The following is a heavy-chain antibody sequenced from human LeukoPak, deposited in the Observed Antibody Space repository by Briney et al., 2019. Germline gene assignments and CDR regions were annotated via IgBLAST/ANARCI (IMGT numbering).Heavy chain of an antibody. V-gene: IGHV1-69*05. CDR1: GGTFSSYA. D-gene: IGHD2-21*02. CDR2: IILIFGTA. Sequence: SVKVSCKASGGTFSSYAISWVRQAPGQGLEWMGRIILIFGTANYAQKFQGRVTITTDESTSTAYMELSSLRSEDTAVYYCARGPSGGYCGGDCWPLFDYWGQGTLVTVSS. CDR3: ARGPSGGYCGGDCWPLFDY. J-gene: IGHJ4*02.